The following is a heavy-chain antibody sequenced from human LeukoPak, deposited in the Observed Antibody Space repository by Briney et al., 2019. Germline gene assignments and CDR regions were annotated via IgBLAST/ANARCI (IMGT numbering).Heavy chain of an antibody. D-gene: IGHD2-2*01. Sequence: SVKVSCKASGGTFGSYAISWVRQAPGQGLEWMGGIIPIFGTTNYAQKFQDRVTINADQSTSTAYMELSSLRSDDTAVYYCARGTPRRTIVVVPAAMDVWGKGTTVTVSS. CDR1: GGTFGSYA. CDR2: IIPIFGTT. CDR3: ARGTPRRTIVVVPAAMDV. J-gene: IGHJ6*04. V-gene: IGHV1-69*13.